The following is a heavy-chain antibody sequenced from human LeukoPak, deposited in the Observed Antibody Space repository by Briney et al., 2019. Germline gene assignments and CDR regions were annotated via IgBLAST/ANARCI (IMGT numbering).Heavy chain of an antibody. V-gene: IGHV3-30*01. CDR2: ISYDGSNK. Sequence: GGSLRLSCAASGFTFSSYAMHWVRQAPGKGLEWVAVISYDGSNKYYADSVKGRFTISRDNSKNTLYLRMNSLRAEDTAVYYCARGARGSYFYYYYMDVWGKGTTVTVSS. CDR1: GFTFSSYA. CDR3: ARGARGSYFYYYYMDV. J-gene: IGHJ6*03. D-gene: IGHD3-16*01.